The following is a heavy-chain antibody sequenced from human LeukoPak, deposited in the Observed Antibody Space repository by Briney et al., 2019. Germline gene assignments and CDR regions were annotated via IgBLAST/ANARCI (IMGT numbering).Heavy chain of an antibody. J-gene: IGHJ4*02. CDR1: GFTFSSYS. CDR2: MSSGGTYI. CDR3: ARDRPTGASRLFVVQ. V-gene: IGHV3-21*01. Sequence: PGGSLRLSCAASGFTFSSYSMTWVRQAPGKGLEWVSSMSSGGTYIYYADSVRGRFTISRDNAKNSLYLIMNSLRAEDTAVYYCARDRPTGASRLFVVQWGQGTPVTVSS. D-gene: IGHD3-3*01.